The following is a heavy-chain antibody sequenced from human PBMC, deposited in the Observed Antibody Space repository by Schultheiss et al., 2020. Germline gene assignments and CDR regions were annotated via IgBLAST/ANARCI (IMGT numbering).Heavy chain of an antibody. CDR2: ISSNGGST. Sequence: GESLKISCAASGFTFSSYAMHWVRQAPGKGLGYVSAISSNGGSTYYADSVKGRFTISRDNSKNTLYLQMNSLRAEDTAVYYCVKATVTTIHIFDYWGQGTLGTVSS. J-gene: IGHJ4*02. V-gene: IGHV3-64*02. D-gene: IGHD4-17*01. CDR1: GFTFSSYA. CDR3: VKATVTTIHIFDY.